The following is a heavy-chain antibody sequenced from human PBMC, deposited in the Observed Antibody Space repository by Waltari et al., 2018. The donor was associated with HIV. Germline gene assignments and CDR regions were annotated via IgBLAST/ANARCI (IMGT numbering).Heavy chain of an antibody. CDR2: INHSGSI. Sequence: QVRLQQRGAGLLKPSETLSLTCAVYDGSFSGYYWSWIRQPPGKGLECIGEINHSGSINYNPSLKSRVIISLDRYKNQFSLKLTSVTAADTALYYCARGSWGSGMDVWGLGTTVIVSS. CDR1: DGSFSGYY. CDR3: ARGSWGSGMDV. J-gene: IGHJ6*02. V-gene: IGHV4-34*01. D-gene: IGHD7-27*01.